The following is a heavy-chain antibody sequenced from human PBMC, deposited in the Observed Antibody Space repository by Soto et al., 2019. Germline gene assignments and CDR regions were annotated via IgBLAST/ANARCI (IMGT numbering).Heavy chain of an antibody. Sequence: ASVTVSCKASGYAFTGHYMHWVRQAPVQGLEWMGWIIPNIGGTNYAQKFQGRVTMTRDISIATAYMELSSLRSDDTAIYYCARMATFGSLNWFDPWGQGTLVTVSS. CDR2: IIPNIGGT. J-gene: IGHJ5*02. CDR1: GYAFTGHY. D-gene: IGHD3-16*01. CDR3: ARMATFGSLNWFDP. V-gene: IGHV1-2*02.